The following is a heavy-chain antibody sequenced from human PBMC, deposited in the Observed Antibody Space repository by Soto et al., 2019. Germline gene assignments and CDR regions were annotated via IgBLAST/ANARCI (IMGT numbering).Heavy chain of an antibody. V-gene: IGHV3-15*01. CDR2: IKSKTDGGTT. CDR1: GFTFSNAW. Sequence: GGSLRLSCAASGFTFSNAWMSWVRQAPGKGLEWVGRIKSKTDGGTTDYAAPVKGRFTISRDDSKNTLYLQMNSLKTEDTAVYYCTTDYFVYCSSTSCYRPFDYWGQGXLVTVYS. J-gene: IGHJ4*02. CDR3: TTDYFVYCSSTSCYRPFDY. D-gene: IGHD2-2*02.